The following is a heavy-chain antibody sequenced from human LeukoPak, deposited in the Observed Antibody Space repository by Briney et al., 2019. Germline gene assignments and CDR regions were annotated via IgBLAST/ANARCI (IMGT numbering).Heavy chain of an antibody. CDR1: GGSISSGSYY. J-gene: IGHJ5*02. D-gene: IGHD2-2*01. CDR2: IYARGST. CDR3: ARDLDCRSTSCPSNNWFGP. V-gene: IGHV4-61*02. Sequence: SETLSLTCTVSGGSISSGSYYWSWIPQPAGMGLEWIGRIYARGSTNYNPSLKGRFTISVDTSKHQFSLNLSSVTAADTAVYYCARDLDCRSTSCPSNNWFGPWGQGTLVTVSS.